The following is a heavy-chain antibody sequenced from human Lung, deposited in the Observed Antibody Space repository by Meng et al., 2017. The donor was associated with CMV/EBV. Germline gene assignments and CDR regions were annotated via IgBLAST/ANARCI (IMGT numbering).Heavy chain of an antibody. D-gene: IGHD3-3*01. CDR3: ARGRLYDSSSGYSHHDNFDL. V-gene: IGHV3-13*01. CDR2: IDISDDT. CDR1: GFTFSNYD. Sequence: GEXXKISCAASGFTFSNYDMHWVRQAPGKGLEWVSSIDISDDTYYLGAVRGRFTISRENAKKSLYLQMKSMIAGDTAVYYCARGRLYDSSSGYSHHDNFDLWXPGKXVNGSS. J-gene: IGHJ3*01.